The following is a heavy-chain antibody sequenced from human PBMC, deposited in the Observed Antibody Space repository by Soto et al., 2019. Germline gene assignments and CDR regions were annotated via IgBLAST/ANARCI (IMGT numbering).Heavy chain of an antibody. CDR1: GFTDSSNY. D-gene: IGHD4-17*01. Sequence: EVKLVESGGGLVQPGGSLRLSCAASGFTDSSNYMSWVRQAPGKGLEWVSVIYSGGSTYYADSVKGRFTISRHNSKNTLYLQMNSLRADDTAVYYCARHYGDYRGNFDYWGQGTLVTVSS. V-gene: IGHV3-53*04. CDR2: IYSGGST. J-gene: IGHJ4*02. CDR3: ARHYGDYRGNFDY.